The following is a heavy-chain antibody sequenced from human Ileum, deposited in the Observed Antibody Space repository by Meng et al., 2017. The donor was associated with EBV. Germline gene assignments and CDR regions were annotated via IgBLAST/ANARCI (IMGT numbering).Heavy chain of an antibody. V-gene: IGHV2-5*02. CDR3: AHSDPLEMATCFDY. CDR1: GFSLSTSGLG. J-gene: IGHJ4*02. CDR2: IYCDDDK. Sequence: TLKESGPTLVKTTQPLTLTCTLSGFSLSTSGLGVGWIRQPPGKALEWLALIYCDDDKRYSPSLKSRLTITKDTSKTQVVLTMTNMDPVDTATYYCAHSDPLEMATCFDYWGQGTLVTVSS. D-gene: IGHD5-24*01.